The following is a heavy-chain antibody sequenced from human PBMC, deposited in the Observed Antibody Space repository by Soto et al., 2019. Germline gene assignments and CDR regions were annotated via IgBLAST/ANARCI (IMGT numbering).Heavy chain of an antibody. J-gene: IGHJ5*02. CDR3: AKFSDIDVPGIGDRFDP. CDR1: GFTFTSYG. V-gene: IGHV3-30*18. CDR2: ISYDGSNK. D-gene: IGHD4-17*01. Sequence: GGSLRLSCKFSGFTFTSYGMHWVRQAPGKGLEWVAIISYDGSNKLYAASVEGRFTISRDNSKNTVYLQMNSLRPGDTAMYYCAKFSDIDVPGIGDRFDPWGQGSLVTVFS.